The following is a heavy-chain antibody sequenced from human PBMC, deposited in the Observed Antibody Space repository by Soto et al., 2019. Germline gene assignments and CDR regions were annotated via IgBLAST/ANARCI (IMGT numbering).Heavy chain of an antibody. CDR3: ARYIVVVTATYAFDI. J-gene: IGHJ3*02. Sequence: RLSCAASGFTFSSYAMHWVRQAPGKGLEWVAVISYDGSDKYYADSVKGRFTISRDNSKNTLYLQMNSLRAEDTAVYYCARYIVVVTATYAFDIWGQGTMVTVSS. CDR1: GFTFSSYA. D-gene: IGHD2-21*02. V-gene: IGHV3-30*04. CDR2: ISYDGSDK.